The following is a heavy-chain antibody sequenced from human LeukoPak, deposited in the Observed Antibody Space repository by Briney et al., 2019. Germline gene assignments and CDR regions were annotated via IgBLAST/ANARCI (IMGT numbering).Heavy chain of an antibody. CDR2: IYYSGST. J-gene: IGHJ5*02. Sequence: TSETLSLTCTVSGGSISSYYWSWIRQPPGKGLEWIGYIYYSGSTNYNPSLKSRVTISVGTSKNQFSLKLSSVTAADTAVYYCARGGPWFDPWGQGTLVTVSS. V-gene: IGHV4-59*01. CDR1: GGSISSYY. CDR3: ARGGPWFDP.